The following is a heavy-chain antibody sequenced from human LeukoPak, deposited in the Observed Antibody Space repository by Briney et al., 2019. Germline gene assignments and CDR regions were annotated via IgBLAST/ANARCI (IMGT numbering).Heavy chain of an antibody. J-gene: IGHJ3*02. CDR1: GFTFDDYA. V-gene: IGHV3-9*01. CDR2: ISWNSGSI. CDR3: AKGSGYSYGLDAFDI. D-gene: IGHD5-18*01. Sequence: GGSLRLSCAASGFTFDDYAMHWVRQAPGKGLEWASGISWNSGSIGYADSVKGRFTISRDNAKNSLYLQMNSLRAEDTALYYCAKGSGYSYGLDAFDIWGQGTMVTVSS.